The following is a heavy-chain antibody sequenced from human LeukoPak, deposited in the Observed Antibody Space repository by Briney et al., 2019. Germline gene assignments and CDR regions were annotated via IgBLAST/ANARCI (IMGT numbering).Heavy chain of an antibody. Sequence: PGGSLRLSCAASGFTFSSYWMHWVRQAPGKGLLWVSRIKSDGSTNYADSVKGLFTISRDNAKNTVSLQMNSLRAEDTGVYYCAGAPSEIGGYYPEYFRHWGQGTLVTVSS. V-gene: IGHV3-74*01. D-gene: IGHD3-22*01. CDR2: IKSDGST. CDR3: AGAPSEIGGYYPEYFRH. J-gene: IGHJ1*01. CDR1: GFTFSSYW.